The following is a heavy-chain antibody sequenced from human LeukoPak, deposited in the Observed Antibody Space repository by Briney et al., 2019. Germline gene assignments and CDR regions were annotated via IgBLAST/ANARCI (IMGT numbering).Heavy chain of an antibody. D-gene: IGHD4/OR15-4a*01. V-gene: IGHV4-59*01. CDR1: GGSIGNNY. CDR3: ARDKSGPTAHYDVFDI. CDR2: IYYSGST. J-gene: IGHJ3*02. Sequence: TSETLSLTCTVSGGSIGNNYWNWHWIRQPQGRGLEWIGYIYYSGSTNYNPSLRSRVTIAVDKSNNQVSLKLSSVTAADTAMYYCARDKSGPTAHYDVFDIWGQGTMVTVSS.